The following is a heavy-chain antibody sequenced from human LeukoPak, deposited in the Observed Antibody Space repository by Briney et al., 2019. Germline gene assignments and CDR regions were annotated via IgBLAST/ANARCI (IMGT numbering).Heavy chain of an antibody. CDR2: INHSGST. Sequence: TLVNPRSEDRGSVKGCNWRWLRHPPEKRLEWIGEINHSGSTYYNPSLKSRVTISVDRSKNQFSLKLSSVTAADTAVYYCARGNSGYDPGWFDPWGQGTLVTVSS. CDR3: ARGNSGYDPGWFDP. V-gene: IGHV4-34*01. J-gene: IGHJ5*02. CDR1: RGSVKGCN. D-gene: IGHD5-12*01.